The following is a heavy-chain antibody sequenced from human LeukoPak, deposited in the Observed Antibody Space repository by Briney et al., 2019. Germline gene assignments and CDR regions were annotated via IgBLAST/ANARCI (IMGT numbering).Heavy chain of an antibody. CDR2: IIPILGIA. J-gene: IGHJ6*02. CDR3: ARYFQNYYDSSGYSRYYYGMDV. V-gene: IGHV1-69*04. Sequence: SVKVSCKASGGTFSSYAISWVRQAPGQRLEWMGRIIPILGIANYAQKFQGRVTITADKSTSTAYMELSSLRSEDTAVYYCARYFQNYYDSSGYSRYYYGMDVWGQGTTVTVSS. D-gene: IGHD3-22*01. CDR1: GGTFSSYA.